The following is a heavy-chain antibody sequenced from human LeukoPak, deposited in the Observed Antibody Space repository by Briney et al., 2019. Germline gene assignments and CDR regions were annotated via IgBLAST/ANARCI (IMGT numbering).Heavy chain of an antibody. CDR2: ISYDGSNK. CDR1: GFTFSSYA. D-gene: IGHD6-13*01. CDR3: ARDRSSSSWYRPFSHNWFDP. J-gene: IGHJ5*02. V-gene: IGHV3-30-3*01. Sequence: GGSLRLSCAASGFTFSSYAMHWVRQAPGKGLEWVAVISYDGSNKYYADSVKGRFTISRDNSKNTLYLQMNSLRAEDTAVYYCARDRSSSSWYRPFSHNWFDPWGQGTLVTASS.